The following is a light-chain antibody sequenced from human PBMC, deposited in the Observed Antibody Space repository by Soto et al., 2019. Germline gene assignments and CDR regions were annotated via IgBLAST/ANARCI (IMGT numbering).Light chain of an antibody. CDR2: WAS. CDR3: QQYYSTPS. V-gene: IGKV4-1*01. CDR1: QSVLYSSNNENY. Sequence: DIVMTQSPDSLAVSLGERATINCKSSQSVLYSSNNENYLAWYQQKPGQPPKLLIYWASTRESGVPDRFSGSGSGTDFTLTISSLQAEDVAVYFCQQYYSTPSFGPGTKVDIK. J-gene: IGKJ3*01.